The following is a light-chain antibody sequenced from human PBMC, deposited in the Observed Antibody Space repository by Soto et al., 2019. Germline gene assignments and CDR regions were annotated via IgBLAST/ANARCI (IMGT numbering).Light chain of an antibody. CDR1: SVNIGTNY. CDR2: RNG. CDR3: AVWDDSLDGVV. V-gene: IGLV1-47*01. J-gene: IGLJ3*02. Sequence: QSVLTQPPSASATPGQGVTISCSGSSVNIGTNYVYWYQQLPGTAPKLLIYRNGQRPSGVPDRFSGSKSGTSASLAISGLRSEDEADYYCAVWDDSLDGVVFDGGTKLTVL.